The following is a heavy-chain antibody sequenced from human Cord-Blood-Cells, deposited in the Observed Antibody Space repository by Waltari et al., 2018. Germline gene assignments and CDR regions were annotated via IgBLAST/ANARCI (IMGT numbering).Heavy chain of an antibody. D-gene: IGHD3-3*01. CDR2: TIPIFGTA. V-gene: IGHV1-69*06. CDR3: ARWGLRIFGVVRGFDY. CDR1: GGTFSSYA. Sequence: QVQLVQSGAEVKKPGSSVKVSCKASGGTFSSYATTWVRQAPGQGREWMEGTIPIFGTANYAQKFQGRVTITADKSTSTAYMELSSLRSEDTAVYYCARWGLRIFGVVRGFDYWGQGTLVTVSS. J-gene: IGHJ4*02.